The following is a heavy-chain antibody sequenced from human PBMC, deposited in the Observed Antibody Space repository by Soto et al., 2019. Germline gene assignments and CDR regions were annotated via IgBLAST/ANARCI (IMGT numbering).Heavy chain of an antibody. CDR3: ARGRDGYRLFYFDF. CDR2: INPSGGST. V-gene: IGHV1-46*01. Sequence: QVQLVQSGGEVHKPGASARVSGTASGYTFTYFYLHWVRQAPGQGLEWMGVINPSGGSTSYSQKFQGRVTMTRDTSTSTVYMQLSGLRSDDTAMYYCARGRDGYRLFYFDFWGQGPLVTVSS. J-gene: IGHJ4*02. CDR1: GYTFTYFY. D-gene: IGHD5-12*01.